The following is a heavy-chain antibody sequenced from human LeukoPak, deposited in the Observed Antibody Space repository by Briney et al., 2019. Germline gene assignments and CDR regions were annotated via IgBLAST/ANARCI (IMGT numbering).Heavy chain of an antibody. V-gene: IGHV4-59*12. CDR3: ARDLVGATPGDAFDI. Sequence: PSETLSLTCTVSGVSISSYYWSWIRQPPGKGLEWIGYIYYSGSTNYNPSLKSRVTISVDKSKNQFSLKLSSVTAADTAVYYCARDLVGATPGDAFDIWGQGTMVTVSS. CDR2: IYYSGST. J-gene: IGHJ3*02. CDR1: GVSISSYY. D-gene: IGHD1-26*01.